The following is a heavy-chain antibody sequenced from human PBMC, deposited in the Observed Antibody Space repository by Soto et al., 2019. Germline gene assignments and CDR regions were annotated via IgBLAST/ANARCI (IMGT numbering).Heavy chain of an antibody. CDR1: GFTFTSSA. D-gene: IGHD3-22*01. Sequence: QMQLVQSGPEVKKPGTSVKVSCKASGFTFTSSAVQWVRQARGQRLEWIGWIVVGSGNTNYAQKFQERVTITRDMATNKALMELSSLGSEDTGVYFRSAGLRKTDSPSDYWGQGTLGNVS. CDR2: IVVGSGNT. V-gene: IGHV1-58*01. J-gene: IGHJ4*02. CDR3: SAGLRKTDSPSDY.